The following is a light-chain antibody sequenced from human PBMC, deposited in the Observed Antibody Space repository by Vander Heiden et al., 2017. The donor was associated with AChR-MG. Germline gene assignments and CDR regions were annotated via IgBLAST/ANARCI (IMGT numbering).Light chain of an antibody. V-gene: IGKV1-33*01. CDR3: QQDDYLPLT. J-gene: IGKJ2*01. CDR1: QDIYNY. Sequence: DIQMTQSPSSLSASVGDRVTITCQASQDIYNYLNWYQQKPGKAPKLLIYQASNLKTGVPPRFSGSGSGTDFTFTISSLQPEDVATYYCQQDDYLPLTFGQGTKLEIK. CDR2: QAS.